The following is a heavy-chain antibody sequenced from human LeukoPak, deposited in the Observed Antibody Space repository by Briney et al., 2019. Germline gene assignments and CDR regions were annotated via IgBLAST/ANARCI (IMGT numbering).Heavy chain of an antibody. V-gene: IGHV3-53*01. CDR1: GFTVSSNY. J-gene: IGHJ3*02. D-gene: IGHD1-26*01. CDR3: ARGTYSGMYNDAFDI. CDR2: IRSDGST. Sequence: GGSLRLSCTASGFTVSSNYMSWVRQAPGKGLEWVSVIRSDGSTNHADSVKGRFTISRDNSKNTLYLQMNNLRAEDTAMYYCARGTYSGMYNDAFDIWGQGTKVTASS.